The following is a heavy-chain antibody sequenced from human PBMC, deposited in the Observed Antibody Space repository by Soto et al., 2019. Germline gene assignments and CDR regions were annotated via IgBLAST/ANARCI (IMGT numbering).Heavy chain of an antibody. Sequence: QVQLVQSGGEVKKPGASVKVSCKASGYTFTNYGISWVRQAPGQGLEWMGWISAYDGNTNYAQKVQDRVTMTTDTSTSTAYMELRSLRSDDTAVYYCARVTCYGSGIELEAHWGQGTLVTVSS. D-gene: IGHD3-10*01. J-gene: IGHJ4*02. CDR1: GYTFTNYG. V-gene: IGHV1-18*01. CDR3: ARVTCYGSGIELEAH. CDR2: ISAYDGNT.